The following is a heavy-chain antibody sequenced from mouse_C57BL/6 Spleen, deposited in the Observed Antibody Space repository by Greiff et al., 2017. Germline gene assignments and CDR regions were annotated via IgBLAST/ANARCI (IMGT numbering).Heavy chain of an antibody. Sequence: DVKLVESGGGLVKPGGSLKLSCAASGFTFSSYALSLFRPTPEKRLEWVATISDGGSYTYYPDNVKGRFTISRDNAKNNLYLQMSHLKSEDTAMYYCARAYYSNYDFDYWGQGTTLTVSS. CDR1: GFTFSSYA. CDR2: ISDGGSYT. V-gene: IGHV5-4*03. J-gene: IGHJ2*01. CDR3: ARAYYSNYDFDY. D-gene: IGHD2-5*01.